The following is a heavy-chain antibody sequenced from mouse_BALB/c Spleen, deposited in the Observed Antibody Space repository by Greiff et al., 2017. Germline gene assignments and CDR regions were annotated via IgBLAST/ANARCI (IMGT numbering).Heavy chain of an antibody. D-gene: IGHD1-1*01. CDR3: ARDLLRSVYYAMDY. J-gene: IGHJ4*01. CDR2: INSNGGST. CDR1: GFTFSSYG. Sequence: EVQVVESGGGLVQPGGSLKLSCAASGFTFSSYGMSWVRQTPDKRLELVATINSNGGSTYYPDSVKGRFTISRDNAKNTLYLQMSSLKSEDTAMYYCARDLLRSVYYAMDYWGQGTSVTVSS. V-gene: IGHV5-6-3*01.